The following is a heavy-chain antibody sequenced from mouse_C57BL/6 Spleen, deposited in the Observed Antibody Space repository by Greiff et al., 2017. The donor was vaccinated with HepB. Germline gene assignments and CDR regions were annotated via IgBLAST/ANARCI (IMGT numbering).Heavy chain of an antibody. CDR3: AGNNSSSDHAEFAD. Sequence: VQLQQSGPELVKPGASVKISCKASGYSFTDYNMNWVKQRNGKSLEWIGVINPNYGTTRYNQKFKGKATLTVDQSSSTAYMQLNSLTSEDSAVFYCAGNNSSSDHAEFADWGQGTLVTVAT. CDR1: GYSFTDYN. J-gene: IGHJ3*01. CDR2: INPNYGTT. D-gene: IGHD1-1*01. V-gene: IGHV1-39*01.